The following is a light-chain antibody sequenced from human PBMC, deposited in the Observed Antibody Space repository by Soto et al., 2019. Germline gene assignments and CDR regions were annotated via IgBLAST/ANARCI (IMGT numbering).Light chain of an antibody. Sequence: EIVLTQSPGTLSLSPVERAALSFRASQSVSSSYLAWYQQKLGQAPRLLIYDASRRATGIPDRFSGSGSGTDFTLTISRLETEDFVVYYCQQYGRSPTFGQGTKVDIK. CDR2: DAS. CDR1: QSVSSSY. J-gene: IGKJ1*01. CDR3: QQYGRSPT. V-gene: IGKV3-20*01.